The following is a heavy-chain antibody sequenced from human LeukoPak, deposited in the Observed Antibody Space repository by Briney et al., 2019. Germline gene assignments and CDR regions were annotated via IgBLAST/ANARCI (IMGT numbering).Heavy chain of an antibody. V-gene: IGHV1-2*02. CDR2: INPNSGGT. CDR1: GYTFTDYY. J-gene: IGHJ4*02. CDR3: ASGERVVTAIPGNYFDY. D-gene: IGHD2-21*02. Sequence: ASVKVSCKASGYTFTDYYMHWVRQAPGQGLEWMGWINPNSGGTNYAQKFQGRVTMTRDTSISTAYMELSWLRSDDTAVYYCASGERVVTAIPGNYFDYWGQGTLVTVSS.